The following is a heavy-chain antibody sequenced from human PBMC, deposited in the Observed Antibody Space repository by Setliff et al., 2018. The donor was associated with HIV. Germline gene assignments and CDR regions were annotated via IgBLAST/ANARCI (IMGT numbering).Heavy chain of an antibody. Sequence: GASVKVSCKASGYTFTSYDINWVRQAAGQGLEWMGWMNPHSGNTGYAQKFQGRVTMTRNTSTTTAYTELSSLRSEDTAVYYCARGLLSGGYWVDQWGQGTLVTVSS. D-gene: IGHD2-21*01. CDR3: ARGLLSGGYWVDQ. V-gene: IGHV1-8*02. CDR2: MNPHSGNT. J-gene: IGHJ4*02. CDR1: GYTFTSYD.